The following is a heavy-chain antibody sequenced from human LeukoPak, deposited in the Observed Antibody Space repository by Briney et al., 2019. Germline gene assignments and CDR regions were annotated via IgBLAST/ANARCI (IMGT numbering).Heavy chain of an antibody. CDR1: GFTFSRYG. CDR2: ISYDGSNK. D-gene: IGHD3-22*01. CDR3: VTDRDYCDSSGYYFDY. V-gene: IGHV3-30*03. J-gene: IGHJ4*02. Sequence: GGSLRLSCAASGFTFSRYGMHWVRQAPGKGLEWVTFISYDGSNKYYADSVKGRFTISRDNSKNTLYLQMNSLRADDTAVYYCVTDRDYCDSSGYYFDYWGQGTLVTVSS.